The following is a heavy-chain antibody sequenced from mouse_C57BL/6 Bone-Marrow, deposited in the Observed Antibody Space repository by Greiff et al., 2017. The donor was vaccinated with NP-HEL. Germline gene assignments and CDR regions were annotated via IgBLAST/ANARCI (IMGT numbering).Heavy chain of an antibody. V-gene: IGHV8-8*01. CDR1: GFSLSTFGLG. D-gene: IGHD2-3*01. CDR3: AREDGPYAMDY. J-gene: IGHJ4*01. CDR2: IWWGDDK. Sequence: VKLMESGPGILQPSQTLRLTCSFSGFSLSTFGLGVGWIRPPSGKGLEWLAHIWWGDDKYYNPARKSRLTISKDTSKNQVFLKIANVDTADTATYYCAREDGPYAMDYWGQGTSVTVSS.